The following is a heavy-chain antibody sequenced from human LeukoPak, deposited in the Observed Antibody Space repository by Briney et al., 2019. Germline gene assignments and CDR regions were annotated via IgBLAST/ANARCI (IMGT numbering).Heavy chain of an antibody. CDR1: GGTFSGYY. D-gene: IGHD2-15*01. J-gene: IGHJ4*02. Sequence: PSETLSLTCAVYGGTFSGYYWSWIRQPPGKGWEWIGEINHSATTNYNPSLKSRVTISVDTSKNQFSLKLSSVTAADTAVYYCARGRGRTYFDYWGQGTLVTVSS. V-gene: IGHV4-34*01. CDR3: ARGRGRTYFDY. CDR2: INHSATT.